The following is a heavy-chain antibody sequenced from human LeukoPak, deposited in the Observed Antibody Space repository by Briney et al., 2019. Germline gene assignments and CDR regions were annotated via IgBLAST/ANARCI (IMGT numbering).Heavy chain of an antibody. CDR1: GFTFSRYW. V-gene: IGHV3-74*01. D-gene: IGHD3-22*01. CDR2: ISPDGSSA. CDR3: ATLRAVVAFDDFDI. Sequence: GGSLRLSCAASGFTFSRYWMHWVRQAPGKGLVWVSRISPDGSSAHYEDSVNGRFTISRDNAKNTLYLQMNSLRAGDTAVYYCATLRAVVAFDDFDIWGQGTMVTVSS. J-gene: IGHJ3*02.